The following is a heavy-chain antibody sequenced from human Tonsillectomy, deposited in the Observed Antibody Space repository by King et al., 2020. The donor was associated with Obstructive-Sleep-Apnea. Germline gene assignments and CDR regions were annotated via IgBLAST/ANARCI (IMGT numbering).Heavy chain of an antibody. Sequence: VQLVESGGVVVQPGGSLRLSCAASGFTFDDYTMHWVRQALGKGLEWVSLISWDGGSTYYLDSVKGRFTISRDNSKNSLFLQMNGLRIEDTALYYCAKQSRGLREFDYWGQGTLVTVSS. D-gene: IGHD5-12*01. CDR3: AKQSRGLREFDY. V-gene: IGHV3-43*01. CDR2: ISWDGGST. CDR1: GFTFDDYT. J-gene: IGHJ4*02.